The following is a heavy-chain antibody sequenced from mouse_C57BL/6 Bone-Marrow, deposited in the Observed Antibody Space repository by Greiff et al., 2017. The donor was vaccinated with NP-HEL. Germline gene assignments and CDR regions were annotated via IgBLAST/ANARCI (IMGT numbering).Heavy chain of an antibody. V-gene: IGHV5-6*01. J-gene: IGHJ3*01. Sequence: EVQVVESGGDLVKPGGSLKLSCAASGFTFSSYGMSWVRQTPDKRLEWVATISSGGSYTYYPDSVKGRFTISRDNAKNTRYLQMSSLKSEDTAMYYCARQDYGSSYDAYWGQGTLVTVSA. CDR3: ARQDYGSSYDAY. D-gene: IGHD1-1*01. CDR1: GFTFSSYG. CDR2: ISSGGSYT.